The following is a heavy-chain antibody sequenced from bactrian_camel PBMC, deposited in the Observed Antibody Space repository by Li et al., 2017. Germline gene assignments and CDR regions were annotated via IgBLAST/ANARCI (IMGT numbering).Heavy chain of an antibody. D-gene: IGHD6*01. V-gene: IGHV3S31*01. J-gene: IGHJ7*01. Sequence: EVQLVESGGGLVQAGGSLRLSCTASGLTFYGYAMGWFRQFPGKEREGVAGIDVDGDVTWYGDSVKGRFTIVRDNVKDTLYLQLNDLKSEDTAMYYCATMKYGSAWGGMDYWGRGTQVTVS. CDR1: GLTFYGYA. CDR2: IDVDGDVT.